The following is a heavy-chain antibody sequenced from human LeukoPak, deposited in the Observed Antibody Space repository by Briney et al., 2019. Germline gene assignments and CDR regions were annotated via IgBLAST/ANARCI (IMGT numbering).Heavy chain of an antibody. V-gene: IGHV3-23*01. CDR1: GFTFSNYA. Sequence: GGSLRLSCAASGFTFSNYAMHWVRRAPGKGLEWVTGITFGGDSTYYADSVKGRFAISRDNSKNTLYLQMNSLRAEDTALYYCARMHYDSSGEIDYWGKGTLGIVSS. CDR3: ARMHYDSSGEIDY. D-gene: IGHD3-22*01. CDR2: ITFGGDST. J-gene: IGHJ4*02.